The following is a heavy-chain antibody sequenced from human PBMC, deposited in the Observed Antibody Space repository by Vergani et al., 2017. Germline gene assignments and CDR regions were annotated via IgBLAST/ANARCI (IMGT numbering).Heavy chain of an antibody. CDR1: GATFRSNT. J-gene: IGHJ6*02. V-gene: IGHV1-69*04. D-gene: IGHD2-21*02. CDR3: ARDPRGYGGDPEDYYYGMDV. Sequence: VQLVQSGAEVKKPGASVKVSCKASGATFRSNTISWVRQVPGQGLEWMGRIIPVLGKTKYAQDFQGRLTITADTSTSTAYMELTSLRSQDTAVYYCARDPRGYGGDPEDYYYGMDVWDQGTTVTVSS. CDR2: IIPVLGKT.